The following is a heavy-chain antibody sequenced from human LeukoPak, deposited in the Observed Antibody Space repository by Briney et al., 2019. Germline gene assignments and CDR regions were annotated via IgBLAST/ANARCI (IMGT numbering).Heavy chain of an antibody. J-gene: IGHJ4*02. CDR1: SESFSGYY. Sequence: SESLSLTCAVYSESFSGYYWTWIRQSPGKGLEWIGEINHSGSTNYNPSLKSRVTISLDTSKNQFSLTLSSVTAADTAVYYCARAKWLVRLWGQGTLVTVSS. CDR2: INHSGST. V-gene: IGHV4-34*01. CDR3: ARAKWLVRL. D-gene: IGHD6-19*01.